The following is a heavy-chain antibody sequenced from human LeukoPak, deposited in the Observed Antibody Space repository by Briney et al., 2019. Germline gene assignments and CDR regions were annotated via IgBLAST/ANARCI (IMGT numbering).Heavy chain of an antibody. D-gene: IGHD6-13*01. CDR2: INSDGSNT. CDR3: ARVAYSSSWRERYKYYLDY. Sequence: QPGGSLRLSCAASGFTFSNYWMHWVRHAPVKGLVWVSRINSDGSNTTYADSVKGRFTISRDNAKNSLYLQMNSLRADDTAVYYCARVAYSSSWRERYKYYLDYWGQGTLVTVSS. J-gene: IGHJ4*02. CDR1: GFTFSNYW. V-gene: IGHV3-74*01.